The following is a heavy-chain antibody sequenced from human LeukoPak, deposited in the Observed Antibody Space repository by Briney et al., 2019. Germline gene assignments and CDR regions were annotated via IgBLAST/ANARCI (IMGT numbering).Heavy chain of an antibody. Sequence: PGGSLRLSCAASGFTFDDYAMHWVRQAPGKGLEWVSGISGSGGSTYYADSVKGRFTISRDNSKNTLYLQMNSLRAEDTAVYYCAKDRSEYTAAGIFDWGQGTLVTVSS. V-gene: IGHV3-23*01. J-gene: IGHJ4*02. CDR1: GFTFDDYA. CDR3: AKDRSEYTAAGIFD. D-gene: IGHD6-13*01. CDR2: ISGSGGST.